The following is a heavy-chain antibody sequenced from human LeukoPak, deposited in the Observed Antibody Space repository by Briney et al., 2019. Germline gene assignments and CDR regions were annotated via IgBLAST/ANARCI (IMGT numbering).Heavy chain of an antibody. D-gene: IGHD3-10*02. J-gene: IGHJ4*02. Sequence: GGSLRLSCAASGFTFSSYSMNWVRQAPGKGLEWVSSISSSSSYIYYTDSVKGRFTISRDNAKNSLYLQMNSLRAEDTAVYYCARDGWAGGYYYVLLDYWGQGTLVTVSS. CDR2: ISSSSSYI. V-gene: IGHV3-21*01. CDR3: ARDGWAGGYYYVLLDY. CDR1: GFTFSSYS.